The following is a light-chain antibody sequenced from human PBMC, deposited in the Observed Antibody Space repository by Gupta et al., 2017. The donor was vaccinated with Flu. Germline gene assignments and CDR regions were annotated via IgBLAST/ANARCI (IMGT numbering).Light chain of an antibody. Sequence: EIVMTQSPATLSVSPGERVTLSCRASQTIDTKLAWFQQKPGQSPRLRSYAASTSPTGVPARCSGTVSGTEFTLTIRSLQSEDFAVYDCLKYKDWPYTFGQGTKLEIK. J-gene: IGKJ2*01. CDR3: LKYKDWPYT. CDR1: QTIDTK. V-gene: IGKV3-15*01. CDR2: AAS.